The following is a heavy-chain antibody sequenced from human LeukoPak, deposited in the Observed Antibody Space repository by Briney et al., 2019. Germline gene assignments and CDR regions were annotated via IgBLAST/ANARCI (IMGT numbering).Heavy chain of an antibody. J-gene: IGHJ6*02. D-gene: IGHD3-3*01. CDR2: ISYDGSNK. Sequence: GGSLRLSCAASGFTFSSYAMHWVRQAPGKGLEWVAVISYDGSNKYYADSVKGRFTISRDNSKNTLYLQMNSLRAEDTAVYYCARDLPPRPQYYDFWSGYYTSSGYYYYGMDVWGQGTTVTVSS. CDR1: GFTFSSYA. V-gene: IGHV3-30-3*01. CDR3: ARDLPPRPQYYDFWSGYYTSSGYYYYGMDV.